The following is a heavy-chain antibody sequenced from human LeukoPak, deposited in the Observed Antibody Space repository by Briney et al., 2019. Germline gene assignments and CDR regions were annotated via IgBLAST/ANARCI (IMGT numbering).Heavy chain of an antibody. J-gene: IGHJ4*02. D-gene: IGHD2-21*02. CDR3: ARDMTADCGGDCYPQYYFDH. CDR1: GYTFTSYY. CDR2: INPSGGST. Sequence: ASVKVSCKASGYTFTSYYMHWVRQAPGQGLEWMGIINPSGGSTSYAQKFQGRVTMTRETSTSTVYMELSSLRSEDTAVYYCARDMTADCGGDCYPQYYFDHWGQGTLVTVSS. V-gene: IGHV1-46*01.